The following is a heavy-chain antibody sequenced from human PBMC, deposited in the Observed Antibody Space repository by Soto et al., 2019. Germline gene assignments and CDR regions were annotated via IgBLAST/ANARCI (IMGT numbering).Heavy chain of an antibody. Sequence: QVQLVQSGAEVKKPGSSVKVSCKASGGTFSSYAINWVRQAPGQGLEWMGGIIPIFATADYAQKFQGRVTITADESTSTANMELSSLRSEDMAVYYCAQCLLGVNYYYGMDVWGQGTTVTVSS. D-gene: IGHD3-16*01. J-gene: IGHJ6*02. CDR2: IIPIFATA. CDR1: GGTFSSYA. V-gene: IGHV1-69*12. CDR3: AQCLLGVNYYYGMDV.